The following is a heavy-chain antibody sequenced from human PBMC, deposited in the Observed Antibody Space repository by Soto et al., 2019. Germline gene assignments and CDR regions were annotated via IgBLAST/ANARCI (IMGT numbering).Heavy chain of an antibody. CDR2: ISAYNGNT. CDR1: GYTFTSYG. Sequence: GASVKVSCKASGYTFTSYGISWVRQAPGQGLEWMGWISAYNGNTNYAQKLQGRVTMTTDTSTSTAYMELRSLRSDDTAVYYCARDGLAVAAPDPEYFQHWGQGTLVTVSS. CDR3: ARDGLAVAAPDPEYFQH. V-gene: IGHV1-18*01. J-gene: IGHJ1*01. D-gene: IGHD6-19*01.